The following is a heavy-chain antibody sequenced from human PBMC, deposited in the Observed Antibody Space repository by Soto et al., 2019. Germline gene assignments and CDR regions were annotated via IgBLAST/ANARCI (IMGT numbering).Heavy chain of an antibody. CDR1: GFTFSSYG. Sequence: QVQLVESGGGVVKPGRSLRLSCAASGFTFSSYGMHWVRQAPGKGLEWVAVISYDGSNKYYADSVKGRFTISRDNSKNTLYLQMNSLRAEDTAVYYCGRGGYHYGMDVWGQGTTVTVSS. J-gene: IGHJ6*02. V-gene: IGHV3-30*03. CDR3: GRGGYHYGMDV. CDR2: ISYDGSNK. D-gene: IGHD3-16*01.